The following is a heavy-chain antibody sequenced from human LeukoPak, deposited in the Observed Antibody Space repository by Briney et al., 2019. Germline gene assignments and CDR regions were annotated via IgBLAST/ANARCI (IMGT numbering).Heavy chain of an antibody. CDR1: GGSSSGYY. Sequence: PSETLSLTCAVYGGSSSGYYWSWIRQPPGKGLEWIGGIYHSGSTNYNPSLKSRVTISVDTSKNQFSLKLSSVTAADTAVYYFARVSLLSFYPWGEGSQVTVS. D-gene: IGHD2-15*01. CDR2: IYHSGST. J-gene: IGHJ5*02. V-gene: IGHV4-34*01. CDR3: ARVSLLSFYP.